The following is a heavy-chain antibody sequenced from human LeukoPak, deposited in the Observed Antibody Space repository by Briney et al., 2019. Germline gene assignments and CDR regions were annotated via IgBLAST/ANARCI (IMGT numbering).Heavy chain of an antibody. D-gene: IGHD6-19*01. CDR2: IYYSGST. V-gene: IGHV4-39*07. Sequence: SETLSLTCTVSGGSISSSSYYWGWIRQPPGKGLEWIGSIYYSGSTYYNPSLKSRVTISVDTSKNQFSLKLRSVTAADTAVYYCARLTGAVAESWFDPWGQGTLVTVSS. J-gene: IGHJ5*02. CDR1: GGSISSSSYY. CDR3: ARLTGAVAESWFDP.